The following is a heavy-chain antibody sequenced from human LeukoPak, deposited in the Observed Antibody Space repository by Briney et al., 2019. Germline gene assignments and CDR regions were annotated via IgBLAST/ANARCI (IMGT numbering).Heavy chain of an antibody. CDR2: FDPGDDET. D-gene: IGHD1-26*01. J-gene: IGHJ5*01. V-gene: IGHV1-24*01. Sequence: ASVKVSCKVSRYSLSEIPTHWVRQAPGQGLEWMGGFDPGDDETIYAQKFQGRVTMTEDTSTDTAYLELSSLRSEDTAVYFCATEQDLLLDSWGQGTPVTVSS. CDR1: RYSLSEIP. CDR3: ATEQDLLLDS.